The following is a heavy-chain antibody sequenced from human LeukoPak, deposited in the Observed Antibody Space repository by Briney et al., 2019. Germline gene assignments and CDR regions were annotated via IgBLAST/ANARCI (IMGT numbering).Heavy chain of an antibody. D-gene: IGHD2-2*01. J-gene: IGHJ4*02. CDR2: VDPEDGET. Sequence: ASVKVSCXVSGYTFTDYYMHWMQQARGKGLEWMGLVDPEDGETIYAEKFQGRVTITADTSTDTAYMELSSLRSEDTAVYYCATDLVVVVPAAVDYWGQGTLVTVSS. CDR1: GYTFTDYY. CDR3: ATDLVVVVPAAVDY. V-gene: IGHV1-69-2*01.